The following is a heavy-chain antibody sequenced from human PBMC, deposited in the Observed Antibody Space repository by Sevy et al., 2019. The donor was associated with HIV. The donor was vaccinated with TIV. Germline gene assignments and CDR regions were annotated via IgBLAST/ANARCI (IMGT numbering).Heavy chain of an antibody. CDR1: GFTFSSYW. J-gene: IGHJ3*02. Sequence: GGSLRLSCAASGFTFSSYWMHWVRQAPGKGLVWVSRINSDGSSTNFADSVKGRFTMPRDNAKNTLYLQRNSLRAEDTAVYYCARDWVYDTSGYYLEAAFDIWGQGTMVTVSS. CDR3: ARDWVYDTSGYYLEAAFDI. CDR2: INSDGSST. D-gene: IGHD3-22*01. V-gene: IGHV3-74*01.